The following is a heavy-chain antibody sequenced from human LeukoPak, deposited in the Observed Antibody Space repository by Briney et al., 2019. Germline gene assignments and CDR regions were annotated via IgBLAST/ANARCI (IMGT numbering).Heavy chain of an antibody. J-gene: IGHJ5*02. Sequence: ASVKVSCKASGYTFTSYAMNWVRQAPGQGLEWMGWINTNTGNPTYAQGFTGRFVFSLDTSVSTAYLQISSLKAEDTAVYYCARDKEVAATLGWFDPWGQGTLVTVSS. V-gene: IGHV7-4-1*02. CDR1: GYTFTSYA. D-gene: IGHD2-15*01. CDR3: ARDKEVAATLGWFDP. CDR2: INTNTGNP.